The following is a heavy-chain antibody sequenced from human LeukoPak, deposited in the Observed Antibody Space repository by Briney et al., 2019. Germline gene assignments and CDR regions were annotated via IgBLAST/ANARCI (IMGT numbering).Heavy chain of an antibody. J-gene: IGHJ3*02. V-gene: IGHV4-4*07. D-gene: IGHD3-3*01. CDR3: ARIFDRDI. CDR1: GGPIRNSY. CDR2: IHGTLGST. Sequence: SETLSLTCTVSGGPIRNSYWSWVRHSAGTGIQWIGRIHGTLGSTNHNPSLKSRVVMSLDTSSNQFSLRLSAMSAADTATYYCARIFDRDIWGQGTLVTVSP.